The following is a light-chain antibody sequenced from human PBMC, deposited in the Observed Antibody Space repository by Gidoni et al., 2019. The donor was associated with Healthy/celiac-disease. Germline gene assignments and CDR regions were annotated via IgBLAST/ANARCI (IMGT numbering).Light chain of an antibody. CDR3: QQYNNWPALT. CDR1: KSVSSN. V-gene: IGKV3-15*01. Sequence: EIVMTHSPAPLSVSPGERDTLSCRASKSVSSNLAWYQQKPGQAPRLLIYGASTRAPGIPARFSGSGSGTEFTLTISSLQSEDFAVYYCQQYNNWPALTFGGGTKVEIK. J-gene: IGKJ4*01. CDR2: GAS.